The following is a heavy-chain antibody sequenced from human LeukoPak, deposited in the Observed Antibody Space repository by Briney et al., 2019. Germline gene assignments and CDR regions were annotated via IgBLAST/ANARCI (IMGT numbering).Heavy chain of an antibody. D-gene: IGHD2-2*02. CDR1: GYTFTGYY. Sequence: ASVKVSCKASGYTFTGYYMHWVRQAPGQGLEWMGWINPNGGGTNYAQKFQGRVTMTRDTSISTAYMELSRLRSDDTAVYYCARAATPRDIFDYWGQGTLVTVSS. J-gene: IGHJ4*02. V-gene: IGHV1-2*02. CDR2: INPNGGGT. CDR3: ARAATPRDIFDY.